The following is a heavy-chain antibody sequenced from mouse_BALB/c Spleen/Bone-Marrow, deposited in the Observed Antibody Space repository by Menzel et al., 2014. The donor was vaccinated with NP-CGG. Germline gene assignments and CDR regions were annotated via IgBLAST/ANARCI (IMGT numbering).Heavy chain of an antibody. V-gene: IGHV4-1*02. J-gene: IGHJ3*01. CDR1: GFDFSGFW. Sequence: EVQVVESGGGLVQPGGSLKLSCAASGFDFSGFWMSWVRQAPGKGLEWIGEINPDSSTINYTPSLKDKFIISRDNAKNTLYLQMSKVRSEDTALYYCARLGNYGSLAFWGQGTLVTVSA. D-gene: IGHD1-2*01. CDR2: INPDSSTI. CDR3: ARLGNYGSLAF.